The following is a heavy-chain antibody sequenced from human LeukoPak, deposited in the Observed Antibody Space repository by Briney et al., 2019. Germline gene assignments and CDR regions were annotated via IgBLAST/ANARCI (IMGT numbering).Heavy chain of an antibody. CDR1: GFSLSTSGVG. V-gene: IGHV2-5*02. CDR3: AHLSKYCTSGVCYYFDY. CDR2: IYWDGDK. D-gene: IGHD2-8*01. Sequence: SGPTLVNPTQTLTLTRTFSGFSLSTSGVGVGWIRQPPGKALEWLALIYWDGDKRYSPSLKSRLTITKDTSKNQVVLTMTKMDPVDTATYYCAHLSKYCTSGVCYYFDYWGQGTLVTVSS. J-gene: IGHJ4*02.